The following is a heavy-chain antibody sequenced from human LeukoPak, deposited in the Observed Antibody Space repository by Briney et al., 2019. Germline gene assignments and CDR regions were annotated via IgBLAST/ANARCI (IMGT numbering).Heavy chain of an antibody. D-gene: IGHD3-22*01. CDR1: GFTFSSYG. CDR2: IWYDGSNK. CDR3: ASGYYDSRLDY. V-gene: IGHV3-33*01. Sequence: QPGRSLRLSCAASGFTFSSYGMLWVRQAPGKGLEWVAVIWYDGSNKYYADSVKGRFTISRDNSKNTLYLQMNSLRAEDTAVYYCASGYYDSRLDYWGQGTLVTVSS. J-gene: IGHJ4*02.